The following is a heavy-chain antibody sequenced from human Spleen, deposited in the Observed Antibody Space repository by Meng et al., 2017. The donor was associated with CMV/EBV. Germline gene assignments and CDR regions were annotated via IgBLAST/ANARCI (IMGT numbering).Heavy chain of an antibody. D-gene: IGHD2-21*01. V-gene: IGHV4-59*01. CDR1: GGSISSYY. CDR2: IYYSGST. J-gene: IGHJ3*02. Sequence: GSLRLSCTVSGGSISSYYWSWIRQPPGKGLEWIGYIYYSGSTNHNPSLKSRVTISVDTSKNQFSLKLSSVTAADTAVYFCARDDEGDCGSDCYHDALDIWGQGTMVTVSS. CDR3: ARDDEGDCGSDCYHDALDI.